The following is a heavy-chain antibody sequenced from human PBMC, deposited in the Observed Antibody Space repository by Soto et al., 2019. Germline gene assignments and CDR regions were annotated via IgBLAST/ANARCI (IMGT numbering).Heavy chain of an antibody. CDR2: IYYSGST. J-gene: IGHJ4*02. CDR3: ARVRTLVGILQS. D-gene: IGHD2-15*01. Sequence: SETLSLTCTVSGGSISSGGYYWSWIRQHPGKGLEWIGYIYYSGSTYYNPSLKSRVTISVDTSKNQFSLKLSSVTAADTAVYYCARVRTLVGILQSWGQGTLVTVSS. V-gene: IGHV4-31*03. CDR1: GGSISSGGYY.